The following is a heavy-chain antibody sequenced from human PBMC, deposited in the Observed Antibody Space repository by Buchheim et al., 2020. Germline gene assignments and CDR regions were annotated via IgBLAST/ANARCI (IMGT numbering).Heavy chain of an antibody. J-gene: IGHJ4*02. CDR1: GYTFTGYY. CDR2: INPNSGGT. CDR3: AGASALHIPHVWLVTTNYYFDY. V-gene: IGHV1-2*02. D-gene: IGHD6-19*01. Sequence: QVQLVQSGAEVKKPGASVKVSCKASGYTFTGYYMHWVRQAPGQGLEWMGWINPNSGGTNYAQKFQGRVTMTRDTSISTAYMRLSMLRSDDTAVYYCAGASALHIPHVWLVTTNYYFDYWGQGTL.